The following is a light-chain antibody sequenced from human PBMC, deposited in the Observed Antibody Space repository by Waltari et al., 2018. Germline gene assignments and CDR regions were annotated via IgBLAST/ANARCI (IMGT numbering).Light chain of an antibody. J-gene: IGLJ2*01. CDR1: SSDVGRYNY. V-gene: IGLV2-8*01. CDR3: SSYAGSNNVV. CDR2: EVS. Sequence: QSALTQPPSASGSPGQSVTIPCTGTSSDVGRYNYVSWYQQHPGKAPNLMIYEVSKRPSGVPARLSGSKSGNTASLTVSGLQAEDEADYYCSSYAGSNNVVFGGGTKLTVL.